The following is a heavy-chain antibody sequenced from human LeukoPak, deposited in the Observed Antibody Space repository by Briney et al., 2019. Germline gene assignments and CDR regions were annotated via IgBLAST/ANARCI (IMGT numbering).Heavy chain of an antibody. CDR3: ARTVVTLDWYFDL. V-gene: IGHV4-4*07. CDR2: FYTSGTT. CDR1: GGSISSYS. J-gene: IGHJ2*01. Sequence: SQTLSLTCSVSGGSISSYSWNWIRQPAGKGLEWIGRFYTSGTTNYNPSLKSRVTMSIDTSKNQVSLKMRSVTAADTAVYYCARTVVTLDWYFDLWGRGTLVSVSS. D-gene: IGHD4-23*01.